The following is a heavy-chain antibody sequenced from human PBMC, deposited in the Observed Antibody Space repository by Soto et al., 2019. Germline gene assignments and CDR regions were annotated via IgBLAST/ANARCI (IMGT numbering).Heavy chain of an antibody. CDR2: SSNSGSFT. J-gene: IGHJ4*02. CDR1: GFTFSDHY. Sequence: GGSLRLSCAASGFTFSDHYMSWIRQAPGKGLEWIGYSSNSGSFTRYADSVKGRFSISRDNAKNSLYLQINSLRGDDTAIYYCVRSGDNYNLLDYWGQGTPVTVS. CDR3: VRSGDNYNLLDY. V-gene: IGHV3-11*06. D-gene: IGHD1-1*01.